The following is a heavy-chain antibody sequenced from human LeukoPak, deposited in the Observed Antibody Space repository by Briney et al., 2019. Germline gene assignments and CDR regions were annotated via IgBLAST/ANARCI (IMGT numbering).Heavy chain of an antibody. CDR2: IKQDGSEK. Sequence: GGSLRLSCAASGFTFSNAWMSWVRQAPGKGLEWVANIKQDGSEKYYVDSVKGRFTISRDNAKNSLYLQMNSLRAEDTAVYYCARCGYGYYYYGMDVWGQGTTVTVSS. CDR3: ARCGYGYYYYGMDV. J-gene: IGHJ6*02. CDR1: GFTFSNAW. V-gene: IGHV3-7*01. D-gene: IGHD5-18*01.